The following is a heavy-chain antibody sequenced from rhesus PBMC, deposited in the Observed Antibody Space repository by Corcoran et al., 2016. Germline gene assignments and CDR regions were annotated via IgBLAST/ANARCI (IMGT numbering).Heavy chain of an antibody. J-gene: IGHJ4*01. D-gene: IGHD3-3*01. Sequence: QVQLQESGPGVVKPSETLSLTCAVSGGSISGGYDWSWIRQPPGKGLEWIGYIYGSSGSTNSNPSLKNRGTSSKDGSKNEFSLKLSSVTAADTAVDYCASAPPYNFWTGFPDYWGQGVLVTVSS. CDR3: ASAPPYNFWTGFPDY. CDR1: GGSISGGYD. V-gene: IGHV4-76*01. CDR2: IYGSSGST.